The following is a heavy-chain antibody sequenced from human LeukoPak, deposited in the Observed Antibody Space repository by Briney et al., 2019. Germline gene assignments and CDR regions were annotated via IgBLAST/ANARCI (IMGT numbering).Heavy chain of an antibody. CDR3: ASKTHSGYDSGWFDP. CDR2: INHSGST. CDR1: GGSFSGYY. V-gene: IGHV4-34*01. D-gene: IGHD5-12*01. Sequence: PSETLSLTCAVYGGSFSGYYWSWIRQPPGKGLEWIGEINHSGSTNYNPSLKSRVTISVDTSKNQFSLKLSSVTAADTAVYYCASKTHSGYDSGWFDPWGQGTLVTVSS. J-gene: IGHJ5*02.